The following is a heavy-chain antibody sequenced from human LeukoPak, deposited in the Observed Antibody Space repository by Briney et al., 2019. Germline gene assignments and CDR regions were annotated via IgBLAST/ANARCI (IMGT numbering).Heavy chain of an antibody. V-gene: IGHV4-34*01. D-gene: IGHD2-8*01. CDR2: INHRGST. J-gene: IGHJ4*02. CDR3: ARSWAGMYYPFYYFDY. CDR1: GDSFSGYY. Sequence: SENLSLTCAVYGDSFSGYYWSWIRQPPGKGLEWIAEINHRGSTHYNPSLKSRVNISADTSKSQFSLNLDSVTAADTAVYYCARSWAGMYYPFYYFDYWGQGSLVTVSS.